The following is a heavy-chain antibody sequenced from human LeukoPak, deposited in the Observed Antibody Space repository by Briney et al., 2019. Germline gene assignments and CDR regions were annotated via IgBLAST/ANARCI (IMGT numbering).Heavy chain of an antibody. Sequence: ASVKVSCKASAYTFTSYGISWVRQAPGQGLEWMGIINPRGGDTNYAQKFQGRVTMTRDTSTSTVYMELSSLRSEDTAVYYCARVRSGDYFGSGSYFGYWGQGTLVTVSS. V-gene: IGHV1-46*01. D-gene: IGHD3-10*01. J-gene: IGHJ4*02. CDR3: ARVRSGDYFGSGSYFGY. CDR1: AYTFTSYG. CDR2: INPRGGDT.